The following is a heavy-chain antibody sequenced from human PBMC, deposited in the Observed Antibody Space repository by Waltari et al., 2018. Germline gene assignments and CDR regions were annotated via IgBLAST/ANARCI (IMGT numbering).Heavy chain of an antibody. V-gene: IGHV3-43*01. J-gene: IGHJ4*02. CDR3: AKGGYDVRYYFDY. Sequence: EVQLVESGGVVVQPGGSLRLSCAASGFTFDDYTMHWVRQAPGKGLEGVSLISWDGGSTYYADSVKGRFTISRDNSKNSLYLQMNSLRTEDTALYYCAKGGYDVRYYFDYWGQGTLVTVSS. CDR2: ISWDGGST. CDR1: GFTFDDYT. D-gene: IGHD5-12*01.